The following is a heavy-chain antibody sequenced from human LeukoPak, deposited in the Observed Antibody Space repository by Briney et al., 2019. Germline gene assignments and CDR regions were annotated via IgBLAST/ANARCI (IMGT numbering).Heavy chain of an antibody. D-gene: IGHD5-12*01. J-gene: IGHJ3*02. V-gene: IGHV3-21*01. CDR3: ARDIRSGYHQKDNAFDI. CDR2: ISSSSSYI. CDR1: GFTFSSYS. Sequence: GGSLRLSCAASGFTFSSYSMNWVRQAPGKGLEWVSSISSSSSYIYYADSVKGRFTISRDNAKNSLYLQMNSLRAEDTAVYYCARDIRSGYHQKDNAFDIWGQGTMVTVSS.